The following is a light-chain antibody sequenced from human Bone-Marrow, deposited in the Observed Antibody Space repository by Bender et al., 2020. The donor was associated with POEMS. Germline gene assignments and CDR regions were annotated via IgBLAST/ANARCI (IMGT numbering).Light chain of an antibody. Sequence: QSALTQPASVSGSPGQSVTISCTDTSGGIGNVYLFSWYQQHPGKVPKLLIYEGTKRPSGVSSRFSGSRSGNTASLTISGLQAEDESDYYCCSYKPIVVFGGGTKLTVL. CDR1: SGGIGNVYL. V-gene: IGLV2-23*01. J-gene: IGLJ2*01. CDR2: EGT. CDR3: CSYKPIVV.